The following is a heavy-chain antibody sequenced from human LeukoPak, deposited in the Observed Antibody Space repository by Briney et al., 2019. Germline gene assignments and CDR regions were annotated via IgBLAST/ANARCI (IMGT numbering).Heavy chain of an antibody. CDR3: ARAVAVNGYYFDY. Sequence: GGSLRLSCAASGFTFSDYYMSWIRRAPGKGLEWVSYISSSGSTIYYADSVKGRFTISRDNAKNSLYLQMNSLRAEDTAVYCCARAVAVNGYYFDYWGQGTLVTVSS. CDR1: GFTFSDYY. J-gene: IGHJ4*02. CDR2: ISSSGSTI. V-gene: IGHV3-11*01. D-gene: IGHD6-19*01.